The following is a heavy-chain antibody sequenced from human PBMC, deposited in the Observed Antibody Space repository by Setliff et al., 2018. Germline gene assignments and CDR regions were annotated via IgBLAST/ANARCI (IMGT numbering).Heavy chain of an antibody. Sequence: GGSLRLSCKASGYTFTRYAMNWVRQAPGQGLEWMGWINTNTGNPTYAQGFTGRFVFSLDTSVSTAYLQISSLKAEDTAVYYCARDPWQWLTTFTSAEYFQHWGQGTLVTVCS. CDR3: ARDPWQWLTTFTSAEYFQH. CDR1: GYTFTRYA. V-gene: IGHV7-4-1*02. J-gene: IGHJ1*01. CDR2: INTNTGNP. D-gene: IGHD6-19*01.